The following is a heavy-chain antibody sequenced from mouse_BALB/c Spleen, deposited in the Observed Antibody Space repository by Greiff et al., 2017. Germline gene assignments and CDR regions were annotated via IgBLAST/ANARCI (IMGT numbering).Heavy chain of an antibody. CDR1: GYTFTSYW. CDR2: IYPGDGDT. V-gene: IGHV1-87*01. D-gene: IGHD5-2*01. CDR3: ARGNNY. J-gene: IGHJ2*01. Sequence: VQLQQSGAELARPGASVKLSCKASGYTFTSYWMQWVKQRPGQGLEWIGAIYPGDGDTRYTQKFKGKATLTADKSSSTAYMQLSSLASEDSAVYYCARGNNYWGQGTTLTVSS.